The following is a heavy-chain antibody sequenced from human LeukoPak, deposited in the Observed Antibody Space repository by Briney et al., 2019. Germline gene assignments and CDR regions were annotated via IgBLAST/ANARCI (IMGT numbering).Heavy chain of an antibody. V-gene: IGHV3-30-3*01. Sequence: GGSLRLSCAASGFTFSSYAMHWVRQAPGKGLEWVAVISYDGTNKYYADSVKGRFTISRDNSKHTLYLQMNSLRVEDTAVYYCARDRRALDYWGQGTLVTVSS. J-gene: IGHJ4*02. CDR3: ARDRRALDY. CDR1: GFTFSSYA. D-gene: IGHD3-10*01. CDR2: ISYDGTNK.